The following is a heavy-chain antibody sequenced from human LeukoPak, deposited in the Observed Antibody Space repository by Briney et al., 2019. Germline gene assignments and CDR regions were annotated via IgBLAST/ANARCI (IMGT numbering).Heavy chain of an antibody. CDR2: INDDGSDT. Sequence: GGSLRLSCAVSGFTFKLYWMHWVRQAPGKGPVWVSRINDDGSDTTYADSVKGRFTISRDDAKNMLFLQMNSLRVEDTAVYYCARDGSGWSVYWGQGTLVTVSS. CDR1: GFTFKLYW. J-gene: IGHJ4*02. D-gene: IGHD6-19*01. CDR3: ARDGSGWSVY. V-gene: IGHV3-74*01.